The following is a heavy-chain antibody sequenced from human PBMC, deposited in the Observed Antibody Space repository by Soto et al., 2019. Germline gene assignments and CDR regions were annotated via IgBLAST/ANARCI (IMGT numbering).Heavy chain of an antibody. V-gene: IGHV3-15*01. Sequence: GGSLRLSCAASGFTFSSYAMSWVRQAPGKGLEWVGRIKSKTDGGTTDYAAPVKGRFTISRDDSKNTLYLQMNSLKTEDTAVYYCTTGQTTVVTGYYYYYYGMDVWGQGTTVTVSS. CDR3: TTGQTTVVTGYYYYYYGMDV. CDR2: IKSKTDGGTT. CDR1: GFTFSSYA. D-gene: IGHD4-17*01. J-gene: IGHJ6*02.